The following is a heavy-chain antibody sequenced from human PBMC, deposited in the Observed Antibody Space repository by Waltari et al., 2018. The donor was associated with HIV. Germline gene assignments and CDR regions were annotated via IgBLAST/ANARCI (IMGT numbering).Heavy chain of an antibody. CDR1: GGSISSYY. Sequence: QVQLQESGPGLVKPSETLSLTCTVSGGSISSYYWSWIRQPPGKGLEWIGYIYYSGSTNYNPSLKSRVTISVATSKNQFSLKVSSVTAADTAVYYCAKRFSRGWFDAFDIWGQGTMVTVSS. V-gene: IGHV4-59*01. CDR2: IYYSGST. CDR3: AKRFSRGWFDAFDI. J-gene: IGHJ3*02. D-gene: IGHD6-19*01.